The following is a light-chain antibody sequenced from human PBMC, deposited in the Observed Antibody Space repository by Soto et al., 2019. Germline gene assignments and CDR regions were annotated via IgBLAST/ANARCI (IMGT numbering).Light chain of an antibody. CDR3: ETWDSNTRV. V-gene: IGLV4-60*02. Sequence: QAVVTQSSSASASLGSSVKLTCTLSSGHSSYIIAWHQQQPGKAPRYLMNLEGSGNYNKGSGVPDRFSGSSSGADRYPTISNLQFEDEADYYCETWDSNTRVFGGGTKLTVL. CDR1: SGHSSYI. J-gene: IGLJ3*02. CDR2: LEGSGNY.